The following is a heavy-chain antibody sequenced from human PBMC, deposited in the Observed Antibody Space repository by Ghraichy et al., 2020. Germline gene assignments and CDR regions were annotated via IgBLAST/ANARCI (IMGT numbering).Heavy chain of an antibody. Sequence: LSLTCAASGFTFSSYWMSWVRQAPGKGLEWVANIKPDVSERYYLDSVKGRFTISRDNAENSLYLQMHSLRAEDTAVYYCARRVAVAGTWIWYLGLWGRGTLVRVSS. CDR1: GFTFSSYW. CDR2: IKPDVSER. D-gene: IGHD6-19*01. J-gene: IGHJ2*01. V-gene: IGHV3-7*03. CDR3: ARRVAVAGTWIWYLGL.